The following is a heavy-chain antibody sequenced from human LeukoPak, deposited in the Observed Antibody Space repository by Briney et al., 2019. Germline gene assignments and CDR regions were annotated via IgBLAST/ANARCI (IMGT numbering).Heavy chain of an antibody. CDR2: IIPILGIA. CDR3: ARAPYLGGDV. V-gene: IGHV1-69*10. Sequence: ASVKVSCKASGGTFSSYAISWVRQAPGQGLEWMGGIIPILGIANYAQKFQGRVTITADKSTSTAYMELSSLRSEDTAVYYCARAPYLGGDVWGQGTTVTVSS. D-gene: IGHD3-3*01. J-gene: IGHJ6*02. CDR1: GGTFSSYA.